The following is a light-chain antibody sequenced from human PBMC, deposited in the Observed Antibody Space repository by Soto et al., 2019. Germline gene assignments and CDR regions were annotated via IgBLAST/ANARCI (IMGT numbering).Light chain of an antibody. CDR2: GAS. J-gene: IGKJ5*01. CDR1: QSVSSSY. V-gene: IGKV3-20*01. CDR3: QQYDNSPIT. Sequence: EFVLTQSPGTLSLSTGERATLSCRASQSVSSSYLAWYQQKPGQAPRLLIYGASSRATDIPDRFSGSGSGTEFTLTISSLQSEDFAVYYCQQYDNSPITFGQGTRLEIK.